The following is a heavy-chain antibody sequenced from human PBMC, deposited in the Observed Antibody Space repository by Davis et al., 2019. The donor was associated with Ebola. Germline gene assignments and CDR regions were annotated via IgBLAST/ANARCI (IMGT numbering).Heavy chain of an antibody. CDR2: IIPVFGIP. CDR1: GGTFSSSG. Sequence: SVKVSCKASGGTFSSSGISWVRHAPGQGLDWMGGIIPVFGIPKYAQKFQGRVTITADESTSTAYMELSSLRSEDTAVYYCARDRYSDGSGYFFEQSHWGQGTLVTVSS. J-gene: IGHJ4*02. D-gene: IGHD3-22*01. CDR3: ARDRYSDGSGYFFEQSH. V-gene: IGHV1-69*13.